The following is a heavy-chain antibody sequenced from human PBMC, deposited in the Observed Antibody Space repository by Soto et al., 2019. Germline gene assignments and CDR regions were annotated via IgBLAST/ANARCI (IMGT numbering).Heavy chain of an antibody. D-gene: IGHD3-9*01. V-gene: IGHV1-46*01. CDR3: AKGLRYFDWLSYYYYGMDV. CDR2: INPSGGST. J-gene: IGHJ6*02. Sequence: ASVKVSCKASGYTFTSYYMHWVRQAPGQGLEWMGIINPSGGSTSYAQKFQGRVTMTRDTSTSTVYMELSSLRSEDTAVYYCAKGLRYFDWLSYYYYGMDVWGQGTTVTVSS. CDR1: GYTFTSYY.